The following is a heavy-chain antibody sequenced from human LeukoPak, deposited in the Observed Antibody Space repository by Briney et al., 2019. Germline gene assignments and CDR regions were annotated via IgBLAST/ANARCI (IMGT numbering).Heavy chain of an antibody. Sequence: GGSLRLSCAASGFTFSNAWMSWVRQAPGKGLEWVGRIKSKTDGGTTDYAAPVKGRFTISRDDSKNTLYLQMNSLKTEDTAVYYCTTLSRYCSSTSCPRADYYYYYYYMDVWGKGTTVTVSS. J-gene: IGHJ6*03. V-gene: IGHV3-15*01. CDR2: IKSKTDGGTT. CDR3: TTLSRYCSSTSCPRADYYYYYYYMDV. CDR1: GFTFSNAW. D-gene: IGHD2-2*01.